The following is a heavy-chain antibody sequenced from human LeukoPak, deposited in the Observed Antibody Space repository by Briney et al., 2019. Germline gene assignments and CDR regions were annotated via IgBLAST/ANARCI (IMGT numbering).Heavy chain of an antibody. Sequence: GGSLRLSCAASGFTFSSYWMHWVRQAPGKGLVWVSRINSDGSSTSYADSVKGRFTISRDNAKNTLYLQMNSLRAEDTAVYYCAKDYHLYIVVVVAATTFDYWGQGTLVTVSS. J-gene: IGHJ4*02. CDR1: GFTFSSYW. D-gene: IGHD2-15*01. V-gene: IGHV3-74*01. CDR3: AKDYHLYIVVVVAATTFDY. CDR2: INSDGSST.